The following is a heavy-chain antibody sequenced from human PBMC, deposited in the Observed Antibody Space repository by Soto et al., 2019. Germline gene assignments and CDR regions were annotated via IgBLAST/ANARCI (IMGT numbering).Heavy chain of an antibody. Sequence: QITLKESGPTLVKPTQTLTLTCTFSGFSLSTSGVGVGWIRQPPGKALEWLALMYWDDDKRYSPSLKSRLTITKDTSKNQVVLTMTNMDPVDTATYYCAHRRGRDYVEVAFDIWGQGTMVTVSS. CDR2: MYWDDDK. CDR3: AHRRGRDYVEVAFDI. V-gene: IGHV2-5*02. CDR1: GFSLSTSGVG. J-gene: IGHJ3*02. D-gene: IGHD4-17*01.